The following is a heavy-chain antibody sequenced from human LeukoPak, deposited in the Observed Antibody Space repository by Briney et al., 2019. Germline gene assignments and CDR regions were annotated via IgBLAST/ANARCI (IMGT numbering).Heavy chain of an antibody. V-gene: IGHV4-59*11. CDR2: IYYSGST. Sequence: PSETLSLTRTVSGGSISSHYWSWIRQPPGKGLEWIGYIYYSGSTNYNPSLKSRVTISVDTSKNQFSLKLSSVTAADTAVYYCARGTDDYESYNWFDPWGQGTLVTVSS. CDR1: GGSISSHY. CDR3: ARGTDDYESYNWFDP. D-gene: IGHD4-17*01. J-gene: IGHJ5*02.